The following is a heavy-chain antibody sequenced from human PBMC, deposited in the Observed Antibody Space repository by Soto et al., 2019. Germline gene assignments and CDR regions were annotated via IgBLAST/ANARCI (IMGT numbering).Heavy chain of an antibody. CDR2: IYPGDSDT. CDR3: ARGEYYDFWSGYSTPYYYYGMDV. V-gene: IGHV5-51*01. Sequence: GESLKISCKGSGYSFTSYWIGWVRQMPGKGLEWMGIIYPGDSDTRYSPSFQGQVTISADKSISTAYLQWSSLKASDTAMYYCARGEYYDFWSGYSTPYYYYGMDVWGQGTTVTVSS. CDR1: GYSFTSYW. J-gene: IGHJ6*02. D-gene: IGHD3-3*01.